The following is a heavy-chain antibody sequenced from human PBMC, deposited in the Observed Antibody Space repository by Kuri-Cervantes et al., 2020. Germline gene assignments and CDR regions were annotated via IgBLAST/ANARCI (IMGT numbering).Heavy chain of an antibody. CDR3: ARGSYRHYYFDY. J-gene: IGHJ4*02. D-gene: IGHD3-16*02. CDR1: GFTFSNAW. Sequence: GGSLRLSCAASGFTFSNAWMSWVRQAPGKGLEWVANIKQDGSEKFYVDSVKGRFTISRDNAKNSLYLQMNSLRAEDTAVYYYARGSYRHYYFDYWGQGTLVTVSS. CDR2: IKQDGSEK. V-gene: IGHV3-7*01.